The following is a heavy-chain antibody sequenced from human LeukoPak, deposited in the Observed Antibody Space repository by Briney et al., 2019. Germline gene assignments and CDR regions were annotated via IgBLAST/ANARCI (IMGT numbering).Heavy chain of an antibody. D-gene: IGHD4-17*01. V-gene: IGHV4-39*01. CDR2: IYYSGST. CDR1: GGSISSSSYY. CDR3: ASSSYGDYPY. Sequence: SENLSLTCTVSGGSISSSSYYWGWIRQPPGKGLEWIGSIYYSGSTYYNPSLKSRVTISVDTSKNQFSLKLSSVTAADTAVYYCASSSYGDYPYWGQGTLVTVSS. J-gene: IGHJ4*02.